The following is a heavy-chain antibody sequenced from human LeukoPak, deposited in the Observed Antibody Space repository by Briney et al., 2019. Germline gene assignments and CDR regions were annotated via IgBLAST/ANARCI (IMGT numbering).Heavy chain of an antibody. CDR3: LRDASGWSLGVLEFQV. J-gene: IGHJ4*02. D-gene: IGHD6-19*01. CDR2: ISGHSGDT. CDR1: GYSFNTYG. V-gene: IGHV1-18*01. Sequence: GASVQVSCKTSGYSFNTYGITCVRQAPGQGLEWMGWISGHSGDTQYARKFQGRVTLTTDSSTTTAYMDLRALKSDDTAVYYCLRDASGWSLGVLEFQVWGQGTLVIVSS.